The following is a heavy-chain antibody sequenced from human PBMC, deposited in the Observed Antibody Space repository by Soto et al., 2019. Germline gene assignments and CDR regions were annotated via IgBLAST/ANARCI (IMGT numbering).Heavy chain of an antibody. Sequence: QVQLVQSGAEVTKPGASLKLSCQTSGYPFTSYHMHWVRQAPGQGLEWMGVINPTEGRTRYSQRFQDRVTMTRDTPTSTVYMELSSLRSEDTATYFCARGREYCFGYTWFDPWGQGTMVTVSS. CDR3: ARGREYCFGYTWFDP. J-gene: IGHJ5*02. V-gene: IGHV1-46*01. CDR2: INPTEGRT. CDR1: GYPFTSYH. D-gene: IGHD2-15*01.